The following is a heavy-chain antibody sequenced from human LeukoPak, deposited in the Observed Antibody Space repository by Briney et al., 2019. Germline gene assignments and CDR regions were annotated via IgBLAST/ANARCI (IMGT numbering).Heavy chain of an antibody. Sequence: NPGGSLRLSCAASGFTFSDCYMSWIRQAPGKGLEWVSYISSSGSTIYYADSVKGRFTISRDNAKNPLYLQMNSLRAEDTAVYYCARGASGWSLYDAFDIWGQGTMVTVSS. V-gene: IGHV3-11*01. CDR3: ARGASGWSLYDAFDI. J-gene: IGHJ3*02. D-gene: IGHD6-19*01. CDR1: GFTFSDCY. CDR2: ISSSGSTI.